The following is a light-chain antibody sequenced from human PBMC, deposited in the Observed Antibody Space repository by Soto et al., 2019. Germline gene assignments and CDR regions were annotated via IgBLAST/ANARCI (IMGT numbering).Light chain of an antibody. CDR2: GAS. V-gene: IGKV3-15*01. CDR3: QQYNNWPPTWT. CDR1: QIVSSN. J-gene: IGKJ1*01. Sequence: ELVLPKSPATLSVSPGERAPLSCRASQIVSSNLAWYQQKPGQAPRLLIYGASTRATGIPARFSGSGSGTEFTLTISSLQSEDFAVYYCQQYNNWPPTWTFGQGTKVEIK.